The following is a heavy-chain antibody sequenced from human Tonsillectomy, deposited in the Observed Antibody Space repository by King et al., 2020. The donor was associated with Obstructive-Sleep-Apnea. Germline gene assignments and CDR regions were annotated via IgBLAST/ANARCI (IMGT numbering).Heavy chain of an antibody. D-gene: IGHD2-8*01. J-gene: IGHJ3*02. CDR1: GGSISSNF. V-gene: IGHV4-59*08. Sequence: VQLQESGPGLVKPSETLSLTCTVSGGSISSNFWSWIRQPPGKGLEWIAYIYYSGSTNYNSSLKGRVTISVDTSKKQLSLKLSSVTAADTAVYYCARQTWSDPDAFDIWGQGTMVTASS. CDR2: IYYSGST. CDR3: ARQTWSDPDAFDI.